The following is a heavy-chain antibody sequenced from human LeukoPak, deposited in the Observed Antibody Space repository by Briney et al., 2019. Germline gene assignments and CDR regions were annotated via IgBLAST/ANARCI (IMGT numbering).Heavy chain of an antibody. CDR1: GYTFTSYG. CDR3: ARDPPCSSTSCYGDYYYGMDV. Sequence: ASVKVSCKASGYTFTSYGISWVRQAPGQGLEWMGWISAYNGNTSYAQKLQGRVTMTTDTSTSTAYMELRSLRSDDTAVYYCARDPPCSSTSCYGDYYYGMDVWGQGTTVTVSS. J-gene: IGHJ6*02. D-gene: IGHD2-2*01. CDR2: ISAYNGNT. V-gene: IGHV1-18*01.